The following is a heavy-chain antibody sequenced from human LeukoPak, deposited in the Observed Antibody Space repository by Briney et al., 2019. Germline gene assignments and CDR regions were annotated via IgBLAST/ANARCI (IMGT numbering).Heavy chain of an antibody. CDR1: GGSISSYY. V-gene: IGHV4-4*07. CDR3: ARDRQFSGVVVVPAATLYNWFDP. J-gene: IGHJ5*02. D-gene: IGHD2-2*01. CDR2: IYTSGNT. Sequence: SETLSLTCTVSGGSISSYYWSWIRQPAGKGLEWIGRIYTSGNTNYNPSLESRVTMSADTSKNQFSLKLSSVTAADTAVYYCARDRQFSGVVVVPAATLYNWFDPWGQGTLVTVSS.